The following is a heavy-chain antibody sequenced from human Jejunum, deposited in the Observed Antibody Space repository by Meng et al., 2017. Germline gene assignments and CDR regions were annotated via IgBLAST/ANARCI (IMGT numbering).Heavy chain of an antibody. Sequence: QVQLQESGPGLVKPPQSLSLTCTVSDGSVSSAGYYWSWIRQLPGKGLEWIGYIYYSGTAYYNPSLKSRATISLDTSENQFSLKLSFVLAADTAVYYCARDRPTPDFLAVAGTFDYWGQGILVTVSS. D-gene: IGHD6-19*01. CDR3: ARDRPTPDFLAVAGTFDY. CDR1: DGSVSSAGYY. CDR2: IYYSGTA. J-gene: IGHJ4*02. V-gene: IGHV4-31*03.